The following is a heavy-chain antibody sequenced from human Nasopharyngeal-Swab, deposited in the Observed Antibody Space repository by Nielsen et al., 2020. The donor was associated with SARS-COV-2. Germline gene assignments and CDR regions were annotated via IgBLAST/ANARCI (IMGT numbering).Heavy chain of an antibody. Sequence: GESLKISCAASGFTFSSYSMNWVRQAPGKGLEWVSYISSSSSTIYYADSVKGRFTISRDNAKNSLYLQMNSLRAEDTAVYYCARDRRNLILTGFYDYWGQGTLVTVSS. CDR3: ARDRRNLILTGFYDY. V-gene: IGHV3-48*04. D-gene: IGHD3-9*01. CDR1: GFTFSSYS. CDR2: ISSSSSTI. J-gene: IGHJ4*02.